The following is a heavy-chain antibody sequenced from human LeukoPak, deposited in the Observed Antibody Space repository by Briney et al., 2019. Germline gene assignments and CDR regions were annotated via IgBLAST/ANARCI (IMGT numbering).Heavy chain of an antibody. CDR2: IKSKAYAETT. Sequence: GGSLRLSCTASGFTFGDYAINWFRQAPGKGLEWVGFIKSKAYAETTEYAASVKDRFTISRDDSKSIAYLQMNSLKTEDTAVYYCTKGGWGDYWGQGTLVTVSS. D-gene: IGHD3-16*01. V-gene: IGHV3-49*03. J-gene: IGHJ4*02. CDR1: GFTFGDYA. CDR3: TKGGWGDY.